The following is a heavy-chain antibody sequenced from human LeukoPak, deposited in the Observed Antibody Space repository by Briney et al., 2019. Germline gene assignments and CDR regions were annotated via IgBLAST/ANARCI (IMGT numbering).Heavy chain of an antibody. D-gene: IGHD3-10*01. J-gene: IGHJ4*02. CDR3: ATGRTRGDLDY. Sequence: AAVKLSCKVSGYALTVVSMHGVRQAPGKGVEWMGGFDPEDGETIYAEKVQGRVSMTEDTSTDTAHMELSSLRSEDTAVYYCATGRTRGDLDYWGQGTLVPVSS. CDR2: FDPEDGET. V-gene: IGHV1-24*01. CDR1: GYALTVVS.